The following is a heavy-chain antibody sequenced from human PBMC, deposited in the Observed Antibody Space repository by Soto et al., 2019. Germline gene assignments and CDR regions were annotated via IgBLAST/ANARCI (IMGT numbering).Heavy chain of an antibody. V-gene: IGHV3-9*01. CDR3: AKDSRYDSFDY. Sequence: GGSLRLSCAASGFTFDDYAMHWVRQAPGKGLEWVSGISWNSGSIGYADSVKGRFTISRDNAKNSLYLQMNSLRAEDTALYYCAKDSRYDSFDYWGQGTLVTVSS. CDR2: ISWNSGSI. J-gene: IGHJ4*02. CDR1: GFTFDDYA. D-gene: IGHD3-22*01.